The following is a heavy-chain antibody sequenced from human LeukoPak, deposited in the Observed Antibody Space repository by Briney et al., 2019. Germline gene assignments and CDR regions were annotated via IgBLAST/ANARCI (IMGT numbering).Heavy chain of an antibody. J-gene: IGHJ4*02. D-gene: IGHD6-19*01. CDR2: ISSSSSYI. V-gene: IGHV3-21*01. CDR1: GFTLSSSS. Sequence: GGSLRLSCAASGFTLSSSSLNWVRQAPGKGLEWVSSISSSSSYIYYADSLKGRFTISRDNAKNSLYLQMDSLRAEDTAVYYCARQQWLDGAYYFDYWGEGTLVTVSS. CDR3: ARQQWLDGAYYFDY.